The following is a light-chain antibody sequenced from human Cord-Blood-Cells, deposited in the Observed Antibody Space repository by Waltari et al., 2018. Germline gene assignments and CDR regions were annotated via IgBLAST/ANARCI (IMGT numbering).Light chain of an antibody. CDR1: SSDVGGYNY. CDR3: SSYTSSSTFEWV. CDR2: DVS. J-gene: IGLJ3*02. Sequence: QSALTQPASVSGSPGQSITISCTGTSSDVGGYNYVAWYQQHPGKAPNLMIYDVSKRPSGVSNRFSGSKSGNTASLTISGLQAEDEADYYCSSYTSSSTFEWVFGGGTKLTVL. V-gene: IGLV2-14*01.